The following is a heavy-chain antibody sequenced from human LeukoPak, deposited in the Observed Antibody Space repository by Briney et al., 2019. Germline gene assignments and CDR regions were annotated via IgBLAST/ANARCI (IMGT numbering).Heavy chain of an antibody. J-gene: IGHJ4*02. V-gene: IGHV1-2*02. CDR2: INPNSGGT. D-gene: IGHD2-21*02. Sequence: ASVKVSCKASGYTFTGYYMHWVRQAPGQGLEWMGWINPNSGGTNYAQKFQGRVTMTRDTSISTAYMVLSRLRSDDTAVYYCARTLGGDYLFDYWGQGTLVTVSS. CDR1: GYTFTGYY. CDR3: ARTLGGDYLFDY.